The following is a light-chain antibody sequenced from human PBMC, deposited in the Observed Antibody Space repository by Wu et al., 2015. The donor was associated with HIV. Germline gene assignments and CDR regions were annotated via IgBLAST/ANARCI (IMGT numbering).Light chain of an antibody. CDR3: QQYGTSPLWT. CDR2: GAS. J-gene: IGKJ1*01. Sequence: EIVLTQSPGTLSLSPGERATLSCGASQSVSSSSLAWYQQKPGQAPRLLIYGASSRATGIPDRFSGSGSGTDFTLTISRLEPEDFAVYYCQQYGTSPLWTFGQGTKVEIK. V-gene: IGKV3-20*01. CDR1: QSVSSSS.